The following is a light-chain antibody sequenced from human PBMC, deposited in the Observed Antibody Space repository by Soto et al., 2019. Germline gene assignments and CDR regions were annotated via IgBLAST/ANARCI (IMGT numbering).Light chain of an antibody. CDR2: GAS. Sequence: IVLTQSPGTLSLSAGERATLSCRASQSVSSNLAWYQQKPGQAPRLLIYGASNRATGIPDRFSGSMSGAEFTITINSLQPEDVTVYDCQPYNNWPLTFGGGTKVDIK. J-gene: IGKJ4*01. CDR1: QSVSSN. V-gene: IGKV3D-15*01. CDR3: QPYNNWPLT.